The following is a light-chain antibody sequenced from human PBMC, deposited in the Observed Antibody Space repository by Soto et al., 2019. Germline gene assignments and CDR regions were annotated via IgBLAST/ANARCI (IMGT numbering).Light chain of an antibody. V-gene: IGKV3-20*01. CDR1: QSVSSSY. J-gene: IGKJ4*01. CDR2: GAS. Sequence: EILLTQSPCTLSLSPAARATLPFTASQSVSSSYLAWYQQKPGQAPRLLIYGASSRATGIPGKFSGSGSGTDFTLTISRLEPEDFAVYYCQQYGNSPLTFGGGTKVDI. CDR3: QQYGNSPLT.